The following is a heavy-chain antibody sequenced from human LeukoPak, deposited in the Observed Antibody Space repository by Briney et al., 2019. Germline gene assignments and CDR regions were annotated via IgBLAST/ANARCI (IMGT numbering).Heavy chain of an antibody. CDR3: AKRPSDYGDYVSYFDY. CDR1: GFSFISYG. CDR2: ISDDGRSK. Sequence: GGSLRLSCAASGFSFISYGMHWVRQAPDKGLEWVGVISDDGRSKDYADSVKGRFTISRDNSKDTLYLQMNSLRAEDTAVYYCAKRPSDYGDYVSYFDYWGQGTLVTVSS. J-gene: IGHJ4*02. D-gene: IGHD4-17*01. V-gene: IGHV3-30*18.